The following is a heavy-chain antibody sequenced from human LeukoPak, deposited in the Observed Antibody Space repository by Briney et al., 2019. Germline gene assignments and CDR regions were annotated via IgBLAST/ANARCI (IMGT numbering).Heavy chain of an antibody. J-gene: IGHJ4*02. CDR2: INPNSGGT. CDR1: GYTFTGYH. V-gene: IGHV1-2*02. Sequence: ASVKVSCKASGYTFTGYHMHWVRQAPGQGLEWMGWINPNSGGTNYAQKFQGRVTMTRDTSISTAYMELSRLRSDDTAVYYCARSDDYGDPYFDYWGQRTLVTVSS. CDR3: ARSDDYGDPYFDY. D-gene: IGHD4-17*01.